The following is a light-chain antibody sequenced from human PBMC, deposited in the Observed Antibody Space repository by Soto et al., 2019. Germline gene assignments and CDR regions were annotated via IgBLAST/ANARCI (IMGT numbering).Light chain of an antibody. CDR1: QSVSSSF. V-gene: IGKV3-20*01. Sequence: DIVLTQSPGTLSLSPGERATLSCRASQSVSSSFLAWYQQKPGQAPRLLIYGASSRATGIPDRFSGSGSGTDLTLTISRLEAEDFAVYYCQQYGSSPYTFGQGTKLEIK. J-gene: IGKJ2*01. CDR2: GAS. CDR3: QQYGSSPYT.